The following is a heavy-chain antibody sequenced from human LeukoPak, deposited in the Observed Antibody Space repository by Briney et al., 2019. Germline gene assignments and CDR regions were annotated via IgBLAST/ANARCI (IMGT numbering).Heavy chain of an antibody. CDR3: ARVLAGGNDY. J-gene: IGHJ4*02. V-gene: IGHV4-31*03. CDR2: IYYSGST. CDR1: GGSISSGGYY. D-gene: IGHD4-23*01. Sequence: PSETLSLTCTVSGGSISSGGYYWSWIRQHPGKGLKWSGYIYYSGSTYYNPSLKSRVTITVDTSKNQFSLKRSSVTAADTAVYYCARVLAGGNDYWGQGTLVTVSS.